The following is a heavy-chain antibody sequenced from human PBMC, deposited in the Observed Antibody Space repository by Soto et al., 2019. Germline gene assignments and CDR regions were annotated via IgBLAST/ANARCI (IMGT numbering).Heavy chain of an antibody. J-gene: IGHJ6*03. Sequence: GSLRLSCAASGFTFSSYAMSWVRQAPGKGLEWVSAISGSGGSTYYADSVKGRFTISRDNSKNTLYLQMNSLRAEDTAVYYCAKPMVRGVMSYYYMDVWGKGTTVTVSS. D-gene: IGHD3-10*01. V-gene: IGHV3-23*01. CDR3: AKPMVRGVMSYYYMDV. CDR1: GFTFSSYA. CDR2: ISGSGGST.